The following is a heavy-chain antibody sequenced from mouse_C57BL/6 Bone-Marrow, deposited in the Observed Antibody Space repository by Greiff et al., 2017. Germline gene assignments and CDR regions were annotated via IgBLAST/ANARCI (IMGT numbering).Heavy chain of an antibody. CDR1: GYAFTNYL. J-gene: IGHJ3*01. D-gene: IGHD1-1*01. CDR2: INPGSGGT. Sequence: QVQLQQSGAELVRPGTSVKVSCKASGYAFTNYLIEWVKQRPGQGLEWIGVINPGSGGTNYNEKFKGKAILTADKSSSTAYMELRSLTSEDSAFYYCTRYGDVFAYWGQGTLVTVSA. V-gene: IGHV1-54*01. CDR3: TRYGDVFAY.